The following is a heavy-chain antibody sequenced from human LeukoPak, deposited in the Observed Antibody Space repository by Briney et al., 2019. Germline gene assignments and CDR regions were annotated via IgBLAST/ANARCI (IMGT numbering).Heavy chain of an antibody. Sequence: GGSLRLSCAASGFIFSSYAMHWVRQAPGKGLEWVAVISYDGSNKYYADSVKGRFTISGDISKNTLYLQMNSLRAEDTAVYYCARAAHRGFSFDYWGQGTLVTVSS. CDR2: ISYDGSNK. V-gene: IGHV3-30*04. J-gene: IGHJ4*02. CDR3: ARAAHRGFSFDY. CDR1: GFIFSSYA. D-gene: IGHD3-10*01.